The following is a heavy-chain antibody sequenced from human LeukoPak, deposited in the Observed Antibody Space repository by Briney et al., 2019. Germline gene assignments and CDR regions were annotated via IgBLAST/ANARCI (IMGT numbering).Heavy chain of an antibody. D-gene: IGHD3-10*01. CDR2: IKQDGSEK. CDR3: AREGFGESFDY. Sequence: GGSLRLSCAAPGFTFSSYWMSWVRQAPGKGLEWVANIKQDGSEKYYVDSVKGRFTISRDNAKNSLYLQMNSLRAEDTAVYYCAREGFGESFDYWGQGTLVTVSS. CDR1: GFTFSSYW. J-gene: IGHJ4*02. V-gene: IGHV3-7*01.